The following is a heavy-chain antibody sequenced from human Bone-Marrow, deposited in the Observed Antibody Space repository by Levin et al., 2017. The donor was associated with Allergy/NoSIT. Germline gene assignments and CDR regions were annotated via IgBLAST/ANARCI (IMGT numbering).Heavy chain of an antibody. J-gene: IGHJ6*03. CDR2: IYYSGST. Sequence: SQTLSLTCTVSGGSISSYYWSWIRQPPGKGLEWIGYIYYSGSTNYNPSLKSRVTISVDTSKNQFSLKLSSVTAADTAVYYCARHLQYSSSWYYYYMDVWGKGTTVTVSS. D-gene: IGHD6-13*01. CDR1: GGSISSYY. CDR3: ARHLQYSSSWYYYYMDV. V-gene: IGHV4-59*08.